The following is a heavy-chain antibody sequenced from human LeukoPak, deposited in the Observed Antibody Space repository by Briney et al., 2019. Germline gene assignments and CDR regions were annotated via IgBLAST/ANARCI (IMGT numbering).Heavy chain of an antibody. V-gene: IGHV3-21*01. CDR2: ISSSSTYA. CDR1: GFTFSTYN. CDR3: ARDGSIRTYNWFDP. J-gene: IGHJ5*02. D-gene: IGHD3-3*02. Sequence: PGGSLRLSCAASGFTFSTYNFNWVRRAPGKGLEWASSISSSSTYAYYADSMKGRFTISRDNAKNSVFLQMNSLRAEDTAVYYCARDGSIRTYNWFDPWGQGTLVTVSS.